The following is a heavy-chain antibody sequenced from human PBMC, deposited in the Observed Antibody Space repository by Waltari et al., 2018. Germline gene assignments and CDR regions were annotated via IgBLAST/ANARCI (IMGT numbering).Heavy chain of an antibody. CDR1: GYTFTSYY. V-gene: IGHV1-46*01. D-gene: IGHD2-15*01. J-gene: IGHJ5*02. CDR2: INPSGGST. Sequence: QVQLVQSGAEVKKPGASVKVSCKASGYTFTSYYMHWVRQAPGQGLEWMGIINPSGGSTSYAQKFQGRVTMTRNTSISTAYMELSSLRSEDTAVYYCARDHDEGIFDPWGQGTLVTVSS. CDR3: ARDHDEGIFDP.